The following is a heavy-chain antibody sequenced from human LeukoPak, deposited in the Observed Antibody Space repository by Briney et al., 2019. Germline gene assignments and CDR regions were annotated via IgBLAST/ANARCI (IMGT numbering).Heavy chain of an antibody. V-gene: IGHV4-61*10. J-gene: IGHJ1*01. CDR1: GGSISSGSYY. Sequence: SQTLSLTCTVSGGSISSGSYYWSWIRQPAGKGLEWIGYIYYSGSTNYNPSLKSRVTISVDTSKNQFSLKLSSVTAADTAVYYCASLRYLGSGEDQEYFQHWGQGTLVTVSS. D-gene: IGHD6-19*01. CDR2: IYYSGST. CDR3: ASLRYLGSGEDQEYFQH.